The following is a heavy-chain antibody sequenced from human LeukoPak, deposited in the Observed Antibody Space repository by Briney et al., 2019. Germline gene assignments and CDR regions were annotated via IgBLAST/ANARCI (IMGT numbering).Heavy chain of an antibody. D-gene: IGHD5-24*01. V-gene: IGHV3-7*01. CDR2: IKQDGSVI. CDR3: AGEEGWTFDI. Sequence: GGSLRLSCAASGFSFSTHWMSWFRQAPGKGLEWVALIKQDGSVIHYVDSVKGRFTISRDNAKNSLSLQMNSLRADDTAVYYCAGEEGWTFDIRGQGTKVTVSS. J-gene: IGHJ3*02. CDR1: GFSFSTHW.